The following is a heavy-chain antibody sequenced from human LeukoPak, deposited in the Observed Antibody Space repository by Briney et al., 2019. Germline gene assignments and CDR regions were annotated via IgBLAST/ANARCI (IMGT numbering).Heavy chain of an antibody. CDR1: GASISSYY. CDR3: ARELTFSSWDFDL. J-gene: IGHJ2*01. Sequence: SETLSLTCTVSGASISSYYWNWMRPPPGTGLEWMGYISYSGSTNYNPSLKSRVTISIDTSKNQFSLKLNSVTAADTAVYYCARELTFSSWDFDLWGRGTLVTVSS. V-gene: IGHV4-59*01. CDR2: ISYSGST. D-gene: IGHD2/OR15-2a*01.